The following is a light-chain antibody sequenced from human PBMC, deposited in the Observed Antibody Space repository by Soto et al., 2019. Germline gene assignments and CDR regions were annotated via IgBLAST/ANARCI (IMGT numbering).Light chain of an antibody. V-gene: IGKV1-12*01. CDR1: QGISSW. Sequence: DFHVTLCSNYVSASVRNRVTITCRASQGISSWLAWYQQKPGKAPKLLIYAASSLQIGVPSRFSGSGSGTDFTLTISSPQPVDFGNDYCRQVHTFPPPFAGDTK. CDR3: RQVHTFPPP. J-gene: IGKJ4*01. CDR2: AAS.